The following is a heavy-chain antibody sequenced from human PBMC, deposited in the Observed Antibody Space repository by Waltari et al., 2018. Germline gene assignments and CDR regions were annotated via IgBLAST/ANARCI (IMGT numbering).Heavy chain of an antibody. D-gene: IGHD3-22*01. V-gene: IGHV3-48*04. J-gene: IGHJ4*02. CDR1: GFTFSSYS. CDR3: ARDLPSYYDGVVDY. CDR2: ISSSSSTI. Sequence: EVQLVESGGGLVQPGGSLRLSCAASGFTFSSYSMNWVRQAPGKGLEWVSDISSSSSTIYYADSVKGRFTSSRDNAKNSLYLQMNSLRAEDTAVYYCARDLPSYYDGVVDYWGQGTLVTVSS.